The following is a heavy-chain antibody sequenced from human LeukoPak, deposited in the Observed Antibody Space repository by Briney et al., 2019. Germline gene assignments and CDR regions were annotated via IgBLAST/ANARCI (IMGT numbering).Heavy chain of an antibody. CDR2: LFDSVNT. CDR3: ATIKRGSIFGYFDF. D-gene: IGHD5-18*01. J-gene: IGHJ4*02. V-gene: IGHV4-59*11. Sequence: SETLSLTCTVSGGSISSHYWSWIRQPPGKGLEWIAYLFDSVNTKDNPSLQSRLTLSADTSKNQFSLRLSSVTAADMAVYYCATIKRGSIFGYFDFWGQGIKVTVSS. CDR1: GGSISSHY.